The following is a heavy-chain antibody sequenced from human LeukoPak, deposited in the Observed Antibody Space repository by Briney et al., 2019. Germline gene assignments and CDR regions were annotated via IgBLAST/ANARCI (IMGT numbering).Heavy chain of an antibody. CDR3: ARAVYGDYENFDY. CDR1: GYTFTDYY. CDR2: MNPNSGGT. Sequence: ASVKVSCKASGYTFTDYYIHWVRQAPGQGLEWMAWMNPNSGGTSYAQKFQGRVTMTRDTSISTAYMELSRLRSDDTAVYYCARAVYGDYENFDYWGQGTLVTVSS. J-gene: IGHJ4*02. V-gene: IGHV1-2*02. D-gene: IGHD4-17*01.